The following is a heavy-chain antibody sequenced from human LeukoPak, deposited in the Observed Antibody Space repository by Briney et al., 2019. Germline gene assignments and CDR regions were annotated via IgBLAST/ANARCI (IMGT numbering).Heavy chain of an antibody. CDR3: ARGRPPGKEAHVEPATV. CDR1: GFTFTNYW. J-gene: IGHJ4*02. CDR2: INQDETKK. V-gene: IGHV3-7*01. Sequence: PGGSLRLSSAASGFTFTNYWMSWVRQAPGKGLEWVANINQDETKKYYVDSVKGRFAISRDNAKNSLYLQMNSLRAEDTAVYYCARGRPPGKEAHVEPATVWGQGTLVTVSS. D-gene: IGHD2-2*01.